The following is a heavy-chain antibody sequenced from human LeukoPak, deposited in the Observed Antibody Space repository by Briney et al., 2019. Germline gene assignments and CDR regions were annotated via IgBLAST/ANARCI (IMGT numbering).Heavy chain of an antibody. J-gene: IGHJ4*02. CDR1: GGSISSGGYY. D-gene: IGHD3-16*01. V-gene: IGHV4-31*03. CDR2: IYYSGST. CDR3: ARAQMGGFGDFDY. Sequence: SETLSLTCTVSGGSISSGGYYWSWIRQHPGKGLEWIGYIYYSGSTYYNPSLKSRVTISVDTSKNQFSLKLSSVTAADTAVYYCARAQMGGFGDFDYWGQGTLVTVSS.